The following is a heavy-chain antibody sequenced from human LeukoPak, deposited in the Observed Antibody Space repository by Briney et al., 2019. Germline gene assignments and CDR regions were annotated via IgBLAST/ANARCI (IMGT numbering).Heavy chain of an antibody. D-gene: IGHD2-8*01. CDR2: IIPIFGTA. Sequence: SVKVSCKASGGTFSSYAISWVRQAPGQGLEWMGGIIPIFGTANYAQKFQGRVTITTDESTSTDYMELSSLRSEDTAVYYCARGDSYCTNGVCPFDYWGQGTLVTVSS. CDR3: ARGDSYCTNGVCPFDY. V-gene: IGHV1-69*05. J-gene: IGHJ4*02. CDR1: GGTFSSYA.